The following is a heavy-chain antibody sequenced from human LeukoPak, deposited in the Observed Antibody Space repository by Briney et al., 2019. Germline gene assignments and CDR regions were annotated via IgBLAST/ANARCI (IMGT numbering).Heavy chain of an antibody. V-gene: IGHV4-39*07. Sequence: PSETLSLTCTVSGGSITSSIDYWGWVRQPPGKGLEWIATIYYSTSTQYNPSLKSRVTISVDTSKNQFSLKLSSVTAADTAVYYCARAEGYDILTGYDIQPAKYYFDYWGQGTLVTVSS. J-gene: IGHJ4*02. CDR2: IYYSTST. CDR1: GGSITSSIDY. D-gene: IGHD3-9*01. CDR3: ARAEGYDILTGYDIQPAKYYFDY.